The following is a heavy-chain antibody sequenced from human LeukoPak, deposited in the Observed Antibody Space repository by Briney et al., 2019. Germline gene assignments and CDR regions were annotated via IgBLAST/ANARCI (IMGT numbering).Heavy chain of an antibody. J-gene: IGHJ4*02. CDR1: GFTFSNAW. CDR2: IKSKTDGGTT. V-gene: IGHV3-15*01. D-gene: IGHD3-9*01. Sequence: PGGSLRLSCAASGFTFSNAWMSWVRQAPGKGLEWVGRIKSKTDGGTTDYAAPVKGRFTISRDDSKNTLYLQMNSLKTEDTAVYYCTTENPRYDILTGYVFDYWGQGTLVTVSS. CDR3: TTENPRYDILTGYVFDY.